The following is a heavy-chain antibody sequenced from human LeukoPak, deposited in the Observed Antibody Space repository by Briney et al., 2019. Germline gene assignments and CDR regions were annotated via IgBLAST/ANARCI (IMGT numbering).Heavy chain of an antibody. CDR1: GGSISGYY. Sequence: KPSETLSLTCTVSGGSISGYYWSWIRQPAGKGLEWIGRMSTSGNSNYIPSLVSRVTMSVDTSKNQFSLNLSSVTAADTAVYCCARESESMRWFDPWGQGTLVTVSS. V-gene: IGHV4-4*07. CDR3: ARESESMRWFDP. J-gene: IGHJ5*02. CDR2: MSTSGNS.